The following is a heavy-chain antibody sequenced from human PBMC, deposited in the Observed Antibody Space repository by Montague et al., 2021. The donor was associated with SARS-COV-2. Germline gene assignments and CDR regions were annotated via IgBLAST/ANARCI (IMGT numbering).Heavy chain of an antibody. D-gene: IGHD6-19*01. CDR3: ARLTTSGSIA. CDR2: IFYRGYT. Sequence: SETLSLTCTVSGGTINNTSYYLGWIRKPPGKGMEWIGCIFYRGYTHYNASLKSRVTVSVDTSKNHFSLNLTSVTAADTALYYCARLTTSGSIAWGQGTLVTVA. V-gene: IGHV4-39*02. J-gene: IGHJ5*02. CDR1: GGTINNTSYY.